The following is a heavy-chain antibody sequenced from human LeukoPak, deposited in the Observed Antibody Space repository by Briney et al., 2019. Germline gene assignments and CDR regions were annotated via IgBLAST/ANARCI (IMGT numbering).Heavy chain of an antibody. J-gene: IGHJ4*02. CDR1: GASISTSYYY. D-gene: IGHD5-18*01. V-gene: IGHV4-39*01. CDR3: ARQVTYGYAYGYYFDF. CDR2: FHYSGTT. Sequence: PSETLSLTCTVSGASISTSYYYWAWIRQPPGKGLEWIGNFHYSGTTYYNPSLKSRVAISTDTSKNQFFLRLSSVTAADTAVYYCARQVTYGYAYGYYFDFWGQGALVTVSS.